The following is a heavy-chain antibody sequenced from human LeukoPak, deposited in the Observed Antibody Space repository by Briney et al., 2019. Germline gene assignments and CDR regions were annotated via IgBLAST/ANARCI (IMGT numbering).Heavy chain of an antibody. Sequence: SEALSLTCAVYGGSFSGYYWSWIRQPPGKGLEWIGEINHSGSTNYNPSLKSRVTISVDTSKNQISLKLSSVTAADTAVYYCARDREGLWAFDIWGQGTMVTVSS. CDR2: INHSGST. D-gene: IGHD1-26*01. CDR3: ARDREGLWAFDI. J-gene: IGHJ3*02. V-gene: IGHV4-34*01. CDR1: GGSFSGYY.